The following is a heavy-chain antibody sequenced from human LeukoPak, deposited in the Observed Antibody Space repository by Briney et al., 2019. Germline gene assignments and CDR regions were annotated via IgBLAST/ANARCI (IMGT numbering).Heavy chain of an antibody. D-gene: IGHD3-22*01. V-gene: IGHV4-4*02. Sequence: PSETLSLTCAVSGGSISSGDWWIWVRQPPGKGLEWIGEVYHSGSTNYNPSLMSRVTMSVDKSKNQFSLKLTSVTAADTAVYYCVRDHYEAGVYLSTLVYYGMDVRGRGTTVIVSS. CDR1: GGSISSGDW. CDR3: VRDHYEAGVYLSTLVYYGMDV. CDR2: VYHSGST. J-gene: IGHJ6*02.